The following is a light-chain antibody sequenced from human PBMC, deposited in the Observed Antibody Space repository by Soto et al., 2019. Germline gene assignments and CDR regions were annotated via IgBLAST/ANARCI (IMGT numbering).Light chain of an antibody. V-gene: IGLV3-27*01. J-gene: IGLJ3*02. CDR3: YSAADNKGV. CDR1: VLAKKY. Sequence: SYELTQPSSVSVSPGQTARITCSGDVLAKKYARWFQQKPGQAPVLVIYKDSERPSGIPERLSGYSSGTTVTLTISGAQVEDEADYYCYSAADNKGVFGGGTKVTVL. CDR2: KDS.